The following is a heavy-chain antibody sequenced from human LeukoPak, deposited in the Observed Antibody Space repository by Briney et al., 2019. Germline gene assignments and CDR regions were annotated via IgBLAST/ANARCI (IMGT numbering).Heavy chain of an antibody. J-gene: IGHJ3*02. CDR3: ARPTNTVTDAFDI. D-gene: IGHD4-17*01. CDR2: IYPGDSDT. CDR1: EYSFTSYW. V-gene: IGHV5-51*01. Sequence: GESLKVSCKESEYSFTSYWIAWVRQMPGKGLEWMGIIYPGDSDTRYSPSFQGQVTISVDKSISTAYLQWSSLKASDTAMYYCARPTNTVTDAFDIWGQGTMVTVSS.